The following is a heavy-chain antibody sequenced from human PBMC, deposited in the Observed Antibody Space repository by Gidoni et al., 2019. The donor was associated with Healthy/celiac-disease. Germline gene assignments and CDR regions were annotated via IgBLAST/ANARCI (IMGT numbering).Heavy chain of an antibody. CDR2: IFSNDEK. Sequence: QVTLKESGPVLVKPTETLTLTCTVSGFSLSNASMGVSWIRQPPGKALEWLAHIFSNDEKSYSTSLKSRLTISKDTSKSQVVLTMTNMDPVDTATYYCARIEGPTVTKRYWYFDLWGRGTLVTVSS. D-gene: IGHD4-17*01. CDR3: ARIEGPTVTKRYWYFDL. J-gene: IGHJ2*01. CDR1: GFSLSNASMG. V-gene: IGHV2-26*01.